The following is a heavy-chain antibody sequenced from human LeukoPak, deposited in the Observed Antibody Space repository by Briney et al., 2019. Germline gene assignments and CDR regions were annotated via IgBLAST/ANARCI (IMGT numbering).Heavy chain of an antibody. V-gene: IGHV4-39*01. D-gene: IGHD3-22*01. CDR1: GGSISSSSYY. CDR2: IYYRGST. Sequence: SETLPLTCTVSGGSISSSSYYWGWIRQPPGRGLEWIGSIYYRGSTYYNPSLKSRVTISVDTSKNQFSLKLSSVTAADTAVYYCASSPYYYDSSGPGSLSDYWGQGTLVTVSS. J-gene: IGHJ4*02. CDR3: ASSPYYYDSSGPGSLSDY.